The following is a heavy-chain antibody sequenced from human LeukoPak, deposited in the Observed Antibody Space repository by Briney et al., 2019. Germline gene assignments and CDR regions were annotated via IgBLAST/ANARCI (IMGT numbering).Heavy chain of an antibody. D-gene: IGHD5/OR15-5a*01. Sequence: GGSLRLSCAASGFTFSNAWMSWVRQAPGKGLEWVGRIKSRTDGGTTDYAAPVKGRFTISRDDSKNTLYLQMNSLKTEYTAVYYCTTDFTSVYYFDYWGQGTLVTVSS. J-gene: IGHJ4*02. CDR2: IKSRTDGGTT. V-gene: IGHV3-15*01. CDR3: TTDFTSVYYFDY. CDR1: GFTFSNAW.